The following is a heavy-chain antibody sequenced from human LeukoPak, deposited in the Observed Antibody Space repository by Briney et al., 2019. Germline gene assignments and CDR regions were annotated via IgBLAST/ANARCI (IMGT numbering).Heavy chain of an antibody. CDR3: ARDLRSYSSSLKSWFDP. CDR2: INPNSGDT. Sequence: ASVKVSCKASGYTFIGYYIHWVRQAPGQGLEWMGWINPNSGDTNYAQKFQGRVTMTRDTSNNTAYMELSRLRSDDTAMYYCARDLRSYSSSLKSWFDPWGQGTLVTVSS. V-gene: IGHV1-2*02. J-gene: IGHJ5*02. D-gene: IGHD6-13*01. CDR1: GYTFIGYY.